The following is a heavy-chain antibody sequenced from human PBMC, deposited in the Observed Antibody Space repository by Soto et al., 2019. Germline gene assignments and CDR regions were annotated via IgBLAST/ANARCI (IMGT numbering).Heavy chain of an antibody. Sequence: PGGPLILSCTASGFNFSSYGMHRVRQAPGKGLEWVAVISYDGSNKYYADSVKGRFTISRDNAKNSLYLQMNGLRAEDTAVYYCARMLDIVVVPAGYGMDVWGQGTTVPVSS. CDR1: GFNFSSYG. CDR2: ISYDGSNK. CDR3: ARMLDIVVVPAGYGMDV. D-gene: IGHD2-2*03. J-gene: IGHJ6*02. V-gene: IGHV3-30*03.